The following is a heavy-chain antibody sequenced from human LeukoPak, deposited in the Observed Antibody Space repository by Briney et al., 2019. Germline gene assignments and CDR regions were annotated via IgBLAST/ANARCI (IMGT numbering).Heavy chain of an antibody. Sequence: GASVKVSCKASGYTFTSYDINWVRQATGQGLEWMGWINPNSGGTNYAQKFQGWVTITRNTSISTAYMELSSLRSEDTAVYYCARGGLVLRYFDWFGYMDVWGKGTTVTVSS. CDR2: INPNSGGT. J-gene: IGHJ6*03. CDR1: GYTFTSYD. D-gene: IGHD3-9*01. CDR3: ARGGLVLRYFDWFGYMDV. V-gene: IGHV1-8*01.